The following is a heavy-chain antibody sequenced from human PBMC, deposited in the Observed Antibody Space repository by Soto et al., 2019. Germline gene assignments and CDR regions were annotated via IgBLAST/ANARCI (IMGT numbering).Heavy chain of an antibody. D-gene: IGHD4-17*01. CDR2: INHSGST. J-gene: IGHJ3*02. Sequence: SETLSLTCAVYGGSFSGYYWSWIRQPPGKGLEWIGEINHSGSTNYNPSLMSRVTISVDTSKNKFSLKLRDVTAADTAVYYCARLYGDYAFDIWGQGTMVTVSS. CDR1: GGSFSGYY. CDR3: ARLYGDYAFDI. V-gene: IGHV4-34*01.